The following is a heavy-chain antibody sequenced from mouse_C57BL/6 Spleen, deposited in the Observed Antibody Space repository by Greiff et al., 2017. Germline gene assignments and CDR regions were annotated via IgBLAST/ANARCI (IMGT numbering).Heavy chain of an antibody. J-gene: IGHJ2*01. CDR3: ARGGVYYYGSSYDFDY. V-gene: IGHV1-54*01. CDR1: GYAFTNYL. Sequence: VQRVESGAELVRPGTSVKVSCKASGYAFTNYLIEWVKQRPGQGLEWIGVINPGSGGTNYNEKFKGKATLTADKSSSTAYMQLSSLTSEDSAVYFCARGGVYYYGSSYDFDYWGQGTTLTVSS. D-gene: IGHD1-1*01. CDR2: INPGSGGT.